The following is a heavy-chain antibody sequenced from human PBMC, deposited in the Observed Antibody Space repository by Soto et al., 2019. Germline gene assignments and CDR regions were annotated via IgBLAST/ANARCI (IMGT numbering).Heavy chain of an antibody. Sequence: GGSLRLSCAASGFTFSDYYMSWIRQAPGKGLEWVSYISSSGSTIYYADSVKGRFTISRDNAKNSLYLQMNSLRAEDTAVYYCAGDTPIVATISSYYYYYMDVWGKGTTVTVSS. V-gene: IGHV3-11*01. J-gene: IGHJ6*03. CDR2: ISSSGSTI. CDR1: GFTFSDYY. CDR3: AGDTPIVATISSYYYYYMDV. D-gene: IGHD5-12*01.